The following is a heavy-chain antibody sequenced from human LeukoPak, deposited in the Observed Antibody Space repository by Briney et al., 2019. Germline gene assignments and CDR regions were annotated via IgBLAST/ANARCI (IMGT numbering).Heavy chain of an antibody. V-gene: IGHV3-30-3*01. CDR2: ISYDGSNK. Sequence: SCKASGYSFTGYGIGWVRQAPGKGLEWVAVISYDGSNKYYADSVKGRFTISRDNSKNTLYLQMNSLRAEDTAVYYCARAHGGTYYYDSSGYCDYWGQGTLVTVSS. CDR3: ARAHGGTYYYDSSGYCDY. J-gene: IGHJ4*02. D-gene: IGHD3-22*01. CDR1: GYSFTGYG.